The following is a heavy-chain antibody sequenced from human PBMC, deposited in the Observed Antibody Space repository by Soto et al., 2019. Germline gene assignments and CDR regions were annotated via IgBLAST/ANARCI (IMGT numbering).Heavy chain of an antibody. J-gene: IGHJ4*02. CDR3: ARARNKRYFDWTYFDY. CDR1: GGSISSGGYS. Sequence: SETLSLTCAVSGGSISSGGYSWSWVRQPPGKGLEWIGEIYHSGSTNYNPSLKSRVTISVDKSKNQFSLKLSSVTAADTAVYYCARARNKRYFDWTYFDYWGQGTLVTVSS. CDR2: IYHSGST. D-gene: IGHD3-9*01. V-gene: IGHV4-30-2*01.